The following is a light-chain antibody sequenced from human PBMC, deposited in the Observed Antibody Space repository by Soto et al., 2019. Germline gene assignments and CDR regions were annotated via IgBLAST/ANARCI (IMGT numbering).Light chain of an antibody. Sequence: DIQMTQSPSSLSASVGDRVTITCRASQAIRNDLAWYQQQPGRAPKRLIYGSSTLQSGVPSRFSGSGSGTEFTLTISSLQPEDFATYYCLQHNVFPRAFGQGTKVDIK. CDR1: QAIRND. CDR2: GSS. J-gene: IGKJ1*01. CDR3: LQHNVFPRA. V-gene: IGKV1-17*01.